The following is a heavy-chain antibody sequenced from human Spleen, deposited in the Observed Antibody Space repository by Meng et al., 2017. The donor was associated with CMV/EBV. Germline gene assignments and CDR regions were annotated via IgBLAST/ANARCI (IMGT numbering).Heavy chain of an antibody. CDR3: ARDLGGATTYYYYGMDV. J-gene: IGHJ6*02. CDR2: IIPILGIA. CDR1: GGTFSSYA. V-gene: IGHV1-69*10. Sequence: SVKVSCKASGGTFSSYAISWVRQAPGQGLEWMGGIIPILGIANYAQKFQGRVTMTRDTSISTAYMELSRLRSDDTAVYYCARDLGGATTYYYYGMDVWGQGTTVTVSS. D-gene: IGHD1-26*01.